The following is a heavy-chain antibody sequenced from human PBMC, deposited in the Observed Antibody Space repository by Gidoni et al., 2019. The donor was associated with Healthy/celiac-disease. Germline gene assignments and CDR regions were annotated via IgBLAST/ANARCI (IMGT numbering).Heavy chain of an antibody. CDR3: ARDKDPGVVVPAASDY. J-gene: IGHJ4*02. CDR2: ISYDGSNK. D-gene: IGHD2-2*01. Sequence: QVQLVESGGGVVQPGRSLRLSCAASGFTFSSYAMHWVRQAPGKGLEWVAVISYDGSNKYYADSVKGRFTISRDNSKNTLYLQMNSLRAEDTAVYYCARDKDPGVVVPAASDYWGQGTLVTVSS. V-gene: IGHV3-30-3*01. CDR1: GFTFSSYA.